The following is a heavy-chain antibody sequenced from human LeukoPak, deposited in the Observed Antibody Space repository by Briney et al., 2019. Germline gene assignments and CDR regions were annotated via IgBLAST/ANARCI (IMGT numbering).Heavy chain of an antibody. Sequence: SETLSLTCTVSGGSISTYYWSWIRQPPGKGLEWIGYIYYTGSTSYNPSLKSRVTMSLDASKNQFSLELNSVTPADTAVYYCARNLHDYGGNEFDYWGQGTLVTVSS. CDR2: IYYTGST. V-gene: IGHV4-59*01. CDR1: GGSISTYY. CDR3: ARNLHDYGGNEFDY. J-gene: IGHJ4*02. D-gene: IGHD4-23*01.